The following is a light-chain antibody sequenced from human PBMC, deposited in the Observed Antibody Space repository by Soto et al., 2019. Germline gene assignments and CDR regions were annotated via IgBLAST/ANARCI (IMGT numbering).Light chain of an antibody. CDR3: SSYTSSSIYV. Sequence: QSALTQPASVSGSPGQSITISCTGTSSDVGGYNYVSWYQQHPGKAPKLMIYEVSNRPSGVSNRFSGSKSGNTASLTISGLQAEDEADYYCSSYTSSSIYVFGTGTQ. J-gene: IGLJ1*01. CDR2: EVS. V-gene: IGLV2-14*01. CDR1: SSDVGGYNY.